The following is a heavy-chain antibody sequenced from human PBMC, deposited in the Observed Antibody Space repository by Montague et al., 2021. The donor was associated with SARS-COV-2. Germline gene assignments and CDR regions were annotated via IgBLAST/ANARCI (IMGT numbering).Heavy chain of an antibody. CDR2: IDSSATYI. CDR3: ARDFIAATGTCDH. D-gene: IGHD6-13*01. Sequence: SLRLSCAASGFTFRTYSMNWARQAPGKGLEWVSSIDSSATYIYYADSVKGRFTISRDNAKNSLYLQMNSLRAEDTAVYYCARDFIAATGTCDHWGQGTLVTVSS. J-gene: IGHJ4*02. CDR1: GFTFRTYS. V-gene: IGHV3-21*01.